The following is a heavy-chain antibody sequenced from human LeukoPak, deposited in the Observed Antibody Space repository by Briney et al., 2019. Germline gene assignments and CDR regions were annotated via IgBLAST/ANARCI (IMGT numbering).Heavy chain of an antibody. D-gene: IGHD3-3*01. J-gene: IGHJ6*03. CDR2: ISNSGSII. CDR3: ARVEDFRNYYYYYYMDV. Sequence: GGSLRLSCAASGFTFSDDYMSWIRQSPGKGLEWVSYISNSGSIIYYAESVKCRFTISRDNAKNSLYLQMNSLRAEDTAVYYCARVEDFRNYYYYYYMDVWGKGTTVTVSS. CDR1: GFTFSDDY. V-gene: IGHV3-11*01.